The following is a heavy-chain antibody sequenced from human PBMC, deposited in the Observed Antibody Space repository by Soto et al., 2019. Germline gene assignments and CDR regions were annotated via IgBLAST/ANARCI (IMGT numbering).Heavy chain of an antibody. D-gene: IGHD3-22*01. V-gene: IGHV3-23*01. CDR3: AKGGSFVYYDSCGYYYGPNPRTDAEYLQH. CDR2: ISGSGGSK. CDR1: GCPLNNYA. J-gene: IGHJ1*01. Sequence: GGCLRLSCATSGCPLNNYAMNWDRPAQGKGLKWVSAISGSGGSKYYADSLKGRFTITRVNSKLTLYLKMISMRAENTAVYYCAKGGSFVYYDSCGYYYGPNPRTDAEYLQHWGPGTLLNVSS.